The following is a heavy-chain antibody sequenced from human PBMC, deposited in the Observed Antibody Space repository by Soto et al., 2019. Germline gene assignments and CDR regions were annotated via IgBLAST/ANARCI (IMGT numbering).Heavy chain of an antibody. D-gene: IGHD3-10*01. J-gene: IGHJ6*02. V-gene: IGHV4-39*01. CDR3: KRRRFGVRGVTTMDF. CDR2: IYSSGST. CDR1: GGSIGGSNYF. Sequence: SETLSLTCTVSGGSIGGSNYFWGWIRQSPGTGLEWLGTIYSSGSTYYNPSLKSRITMSLDTSKNQFSLNLGSVTAADTAVYYCKRRRFGVRGVTTMDFWGPVTTVTLSS.